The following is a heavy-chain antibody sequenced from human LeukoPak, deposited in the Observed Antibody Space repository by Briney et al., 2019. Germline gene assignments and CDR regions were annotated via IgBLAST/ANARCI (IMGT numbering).Heavy chain of an antibody. CDR3: ARARIAAAGPYNWFDP. V-gene: IGHV4-39*07. CDR1: GGSISSSSYY. J-gene: IGHJ5*02. Sequence: PSETLSLTCTVSGGSISSSSYYWGWIRQPPGKGLEWIGSIYYSGSTYYNPSLKSRVTISVDTSKNQFSLKLSSVTAADTAVYYCARARIAAAGPYNWFDPWGQGTLVTVSS. CDR2: IYYSGST. D-gene: IGHD6-13*01.